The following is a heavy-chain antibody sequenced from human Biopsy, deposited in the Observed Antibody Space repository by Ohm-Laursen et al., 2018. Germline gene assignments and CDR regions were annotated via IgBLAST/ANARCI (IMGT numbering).Heavy chain of an antibody. CDR2: NIPILGTG. V-gene: IGHV1-69*06. D-gene: IGHD3-9*01. J-gene: IGHJ1*01. CDR1: GGTFSNYG. Sequence: SSVKVSCKAPGGTFSNYGVNWVRRAPGQGLEWLGGNIPILGTGNYAQKFQGRVTVAADTSTSTATMELRSLRSDDTAVYYCATKLTGYFHHWGQGTLVIVSS. CDR3: ATKLTGYFHH.